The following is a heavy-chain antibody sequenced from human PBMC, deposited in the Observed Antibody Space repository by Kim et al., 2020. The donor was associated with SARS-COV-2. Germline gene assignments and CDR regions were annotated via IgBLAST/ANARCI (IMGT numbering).Heavy chain of an antibody. CDR2: IYHSGST. J-gene: IGHJ5*02. Sequence: SETLSLTCAVSGGSISSSNWWSWVRQPPGKGLEWIGEIYHSGSTNYNPSLKSRVTISVDKSKNQFSLKLSSVTAADTAVYYCARDSTSIVGATMVRGTWFDPWGQGTLVTVSS. CDR3: ARDSTSIVGATMVRGTWFDP. V-gene: IGHV4-4*02. D-gene: IGHD1-26*01. CDR1: GGSISSSNW.